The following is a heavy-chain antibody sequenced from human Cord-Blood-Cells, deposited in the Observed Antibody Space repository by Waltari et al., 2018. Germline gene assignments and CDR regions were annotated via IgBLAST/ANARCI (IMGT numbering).Heavy chain of an antibody. CDR3: ARGGSLGIINSLSWYFDL. CDR1: GYTFTGYY. V-gene: IGHV1-2*02. Sequence: QVQLVQSGAEVKKPGASVKVPCKASGYTFTGYYMHWVRQAPGQGLEWMGWINPNSGGTNYAQKFQGRVTMTRDTSISTAYMELSRLRSDDTAVYYCARGGSLGIINSLSWYFDLWGRGTLVTVSS. CDR2: INPNSGGT. D-gene: IGHD3-16*01. J-gene: IGHJ2*01.